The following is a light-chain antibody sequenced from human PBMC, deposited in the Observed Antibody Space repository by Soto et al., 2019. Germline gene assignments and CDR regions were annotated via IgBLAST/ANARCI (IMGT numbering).Light chain of an antibody. V-gene: IGKV1-33*01. CDR1: QDISNY. CDR2: DTS. CDR3: QQYDHLPA. Sequence: DIQMTQSPSSLSASVVDRVTITCQASQDISNYLNWYQQKPGKAPKLLIYDTSNLEIGVPSRFSGSGSGTDFTFTIRSLQPEDIATYYCQQYDHLPAFGGGTKVDIK. J-gene: IGKJ4*01.